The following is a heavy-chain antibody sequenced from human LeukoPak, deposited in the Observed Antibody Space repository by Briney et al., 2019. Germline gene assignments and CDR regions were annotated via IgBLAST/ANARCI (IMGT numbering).Heavy chain of an antibody. J-gene: IGHJ4*02. D-gene: IGHD3-10*01. CDR1: GFSFNDYY. CDR3: ARDMGAGSYYNFDY. CDR2: ISSSGSTI. V-gene: IGHV3-11*01. Sequence: GGSLRLSCAVSGFSFNDYYMSWIRQAPGKGLEWVSYISSSGSTIYYADSVKGRFTISRDNAKNSLYLQMNSLRAEDTAVYYCARDMGAGSYYNFDYWGQGTLVTVSS.